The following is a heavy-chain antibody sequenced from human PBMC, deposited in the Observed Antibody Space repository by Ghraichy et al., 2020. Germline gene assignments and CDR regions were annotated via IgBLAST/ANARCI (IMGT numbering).Heavy chain of an antibody. V-gene: IGHV3-23*01. CDR3: AKDRRDIVVVVAAMAIDY. CDR1: GFTFSTYA. J-gene: IGHJ4*02. Sequence: GGSLRLSCAASGFTFSTYAMSWVRQAPGKGLEWVSTISGSGGSTFYADSVKGRFTISRDNSKNTLYLQMNSLRAEDTAVYYCAKDRRDIVVVVAAMAIDYWGQGTLVNVSS. D-gene: IGHD2-2*01. CDR2: ISGSGGST.